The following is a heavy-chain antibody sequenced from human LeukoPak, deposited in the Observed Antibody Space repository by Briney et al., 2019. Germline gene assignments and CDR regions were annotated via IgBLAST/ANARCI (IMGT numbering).Heavy chain of an antibody. D-gene: IGHD3-10*01. CDR2: IYPAHSDT. V-gene: IGHV5-51*01. CDR1: GYRFTSYW. Sequence: GGALQISCEGSGYRFTSYWIGWGRPLPGKGVEGMRIIYPAHSDTRYSPSFQGQVTISADKSISTAYLQWSSLKASDTAMYYCAIAPGVSHMDVWGQGTTVTVSS. CDR3: AIAPGVSHMDV. J-gene: IGHJ6*02.